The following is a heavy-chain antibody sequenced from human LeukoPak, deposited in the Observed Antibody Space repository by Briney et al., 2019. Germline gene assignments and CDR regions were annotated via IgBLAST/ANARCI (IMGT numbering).Heavy chain of an antibody. CDR2: IYYSGST. V-gene: IGHV4-31*03. Sequence: PSETLSLTCTVSGGSISSGGYYWSWIRQHPGKGLEWIGYIYYSGSTYYNPSLKSRVTISVDTSKNQFSLKLSSVTAADTAVYYCARAKMVAATIDFDYWGQGTLVTVSS. J-gene: IGHJ4*02. CDR1: GGSISSGGYY. CDR3: ARAKMVAATIDFDY. D-gene: IGHD2-15*01.